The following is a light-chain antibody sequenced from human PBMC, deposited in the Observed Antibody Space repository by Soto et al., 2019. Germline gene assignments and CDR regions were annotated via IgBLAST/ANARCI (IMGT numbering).Light chain of an antibody. CDR1: SSNIGSNY. CDR2: RNN. J-gene: IGLJ1*01. CDR3: AARDDSLSGSYV. V-gene: IGLV1-47*01. Sequence: QSVLTQPPSASGTPGQRVTISCSGSSSNIGSNYVYWYQQLPGTAPKHLIYRNNHRPSGVPDRFSGSKSGTSASLAISGLRSEDEADYYCAARDDSLSGSYVFGTGTKLTVL.